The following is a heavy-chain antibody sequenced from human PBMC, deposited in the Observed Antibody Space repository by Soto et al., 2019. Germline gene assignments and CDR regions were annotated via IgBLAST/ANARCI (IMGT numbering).Heavy chain of an antibody. Sequence: ETLARACAVSGGSFTSNNWWTWVRQPPGQGLEWIGEIYRTGSTNYNPSLKSRVTISLDKSEKQISLKVTSLTAADTAVYYCASRDPGTSVDYWGQGTLVTVYS. CDR2: IYRTGST. V-gene: IGHV4-4*02. CDR1: GGSFTSNNW. CDR3: ASRDPGTSVDY. J-gene: IGHJ4*02. D-gene: IGHD1-7*01.